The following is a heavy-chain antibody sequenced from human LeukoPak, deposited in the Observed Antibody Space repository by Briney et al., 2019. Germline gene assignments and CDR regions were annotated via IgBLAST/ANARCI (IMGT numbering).Heavy chain of an antibody. CDR1: GFTFDDYG. D-gene: IGHD1-26*01. CDR2: INWNGGRA. J-gene: IGHJ1*01. Sequence: GGSLRLSCAASGFTFDDYGMSWVRQAPGKGLEWVSGINWNGGRAGHADSVKGRFTISRDNAKNSLFLQMNSLRAEDTALYYCVRDRGGTYMYFQHWGQGTLVTVSS. CDR3: VRDRGGTYMYFQH. V-gene: IGHV3-20*04.